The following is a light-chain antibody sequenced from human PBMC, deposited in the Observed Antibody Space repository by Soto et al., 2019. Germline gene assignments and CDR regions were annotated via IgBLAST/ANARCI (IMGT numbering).Light chain of an antibody. V-gene: IGLV2-8*01. Sequence: QSALTPPPSSSGSPGQSVTISCTVTSIDVGAYNYVSWYQQHPGKAPKLMIYDVIKRPSGVPYRFSGSKSGNAVALTVSGLQCEYEADYSCSSYAGRSWVFGGGPTLTVL. CDR2: DVI. J-gene: IGLJ3*02. CDR1: SIDVGAYNY. CDR3: SSYAGRSWV.